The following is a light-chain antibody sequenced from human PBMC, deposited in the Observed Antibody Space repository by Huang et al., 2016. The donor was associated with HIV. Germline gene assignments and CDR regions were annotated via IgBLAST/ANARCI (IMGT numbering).Light chain of an antibody. CDR3: QQYYTTPFT. V-gene: IGKV4-1*01. CDR1: QSVLDSSNNRDY. J-gene: IGKJ3*01. CDR2: WAS. Sequence: IVMTQSPASLAVSLGEMATINCKSSQSVLDSSNNRDYLAWFQQKPGQPPKLLIYWASTRESGVPDRFSGSGSGTDFTLTINSLQAEDVAVYYCQQYYTTPFTFGPGTKVDIK.